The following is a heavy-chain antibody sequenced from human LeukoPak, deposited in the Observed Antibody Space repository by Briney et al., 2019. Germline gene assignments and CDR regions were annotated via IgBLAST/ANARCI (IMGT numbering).Heavy chain of an antibody. D-gene: IGHD3-22*01. V-gene: IGHV3-30*02. J-gene: IGHJ4*02. Sequence: PGGSLRLSCAASGFTFSASAMHWVRQASGKGLEWVAFIRYDGSNKYYADSVKGRFSISRDNSKNTLYLQMNRLRAEDTAVYYRAKDYYDSSGYFRVPHVFDYWGQGTLVTVSS. CDR2: IRYDGSNK. CDR3: AKDYYDSSGYFRVPHVFDY. CDR1: GFTFSASA.